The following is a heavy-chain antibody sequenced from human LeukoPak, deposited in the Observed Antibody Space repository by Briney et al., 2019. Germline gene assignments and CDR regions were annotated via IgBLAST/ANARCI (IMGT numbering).Heavy chain of an antibody. J-gene: IGHJ3*02. D-gene: IGHD2-2*01. Sequence: PGGSLRLSCAASGFTFSSYAVSWVRQAPGKGLEWVSSISSSSSYIYYADSVKGRFTISRDNAKNSLYLQMNSLRAEDTAVYYCARGAGYCSSTSCYQDDAFDIWGQGTMVTVSS. V-gene: IGHV3-21*01. CDR2: ISSSSSYI. CDR1: GFTFSSYA. CDR3: ARGAGYCSSTSCYQDDAFDI.